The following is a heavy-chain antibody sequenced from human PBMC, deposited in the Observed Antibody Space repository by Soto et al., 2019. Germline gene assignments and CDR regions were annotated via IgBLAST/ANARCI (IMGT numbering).Heavy chain of an antibody. D-gene: IGHD6-13*01. CDR1: GFSVTSYG. J-gene: IGHJ6*02. CDR3: AKDGTAGGIHFYGMNV. Sequence: GGSLRLCCEVSGFSVTSYGMNWVRQPPDKGLEWVSTIGGVGDTFYADSVKGRFTISRDLSKNTLFLQMNSLRDEDTALYFCAKDGTAGGIHFYGMNVWGQGTTVTVSS. CDR2: IGGVGDT. V-gene: IGHV3-23*01.